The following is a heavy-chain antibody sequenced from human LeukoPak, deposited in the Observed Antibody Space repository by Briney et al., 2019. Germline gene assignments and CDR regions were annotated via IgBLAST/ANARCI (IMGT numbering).Heavy chain of an antibody. Sequence: ASVKVSSKVSGYTLTELSMHWVRQAPGQGLEWLGGFDPEDGETIYAQKFQGRVTMTEDTSTDTAYMELSSLRSEDTAVYYCATLRAYSGYERWGQGTLVTVSS. CDR1: GYTLTELS. D-gene: IGHD5-12*01. V-gene: IGHV1-24*01. CDR2: FDPEDGET. CDR3: ATLRAYSGYER. J-gene: IGHJ4*02.